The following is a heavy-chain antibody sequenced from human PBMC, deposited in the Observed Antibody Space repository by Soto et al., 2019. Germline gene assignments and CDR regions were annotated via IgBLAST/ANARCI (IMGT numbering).Heavy chain of an antibody. D-gene: IGHD3-16*01. J-gene: IGHJ6*02. Sequence: GGSLRLSCAASGFTFSSYAMGWVRQAPGKGLDWVSVISGSGGITYSADSVNGRFTISRDNSKNILYLQMNSLRAEDTAVYYCAKGITDTGGYYYYSMDVWGQGTAVTVSS. V-gene: IGHV3-23*01. CDR2: ISGSGGIT. CDR1: GFTFSSYA. CDR3: AKGITDTGGYYYYSMDV.